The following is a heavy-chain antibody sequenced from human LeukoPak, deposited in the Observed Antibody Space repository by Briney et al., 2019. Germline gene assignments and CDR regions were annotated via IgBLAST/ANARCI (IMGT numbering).Heavy chain of an antibody. CDR2: INPDGREK. CDR3: ARAGSSIAPPAY. V-gene: IGHV3-7*05. CDR1: GFTLSSYW. D-gene: IGHD6-6*01. J-gene: IGHJ4*02. Sequence: GGSLRLSCEASGFTLSSYWMSWVRQIPGKGLEWVAHINPDGREKLYVDSVKGRFTISRDNAKNSVYLQMNSLRAGDTAVYYCARAGSSIAPPAYWGQGTLVTVSS.